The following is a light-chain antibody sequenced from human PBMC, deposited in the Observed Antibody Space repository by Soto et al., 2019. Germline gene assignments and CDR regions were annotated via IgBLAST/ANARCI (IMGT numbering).Light chain of an antibody. CDR3: SSYTTAATYV. Sequence: QSALTQPASVSGSPGQSITISCTGSSSDVGSSNLDSWYQQHNPGEAPKLIIYDVSHRPAGVSNRFSGSKSGNTASLTISGLQTEDEADYYCSSYTTAATYVFGTGTKVTVL. V-gene: IGLV2-14*03. J-gene: IGLJ1*01. CDR1: SSDVGSSNL. CDR2: DVS.